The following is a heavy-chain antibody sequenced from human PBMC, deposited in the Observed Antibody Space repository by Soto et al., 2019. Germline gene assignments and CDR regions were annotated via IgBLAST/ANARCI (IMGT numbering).Heavy chain of an antibody. CDR3: AKTPGYYYDSTGYHFDY. Sequence: EVQLLESGGGLVQPGGSLRLSCAASEFTFSNYAMSWVRQAPGKGLEWVSAISYGGGTTYYADSVKGRFTISRDNSKNTLDLQMNSLRAEDTAVYSCAKTPGYYYDSTGYHFDYWGQGTLVTVSS. CDR1: EFTFSNYA. D-gene: IGHD3-22*01. CDR2: ISYGGGTT. J-gene: IGHJ4*02. V-gene: IGHV3-23*01.